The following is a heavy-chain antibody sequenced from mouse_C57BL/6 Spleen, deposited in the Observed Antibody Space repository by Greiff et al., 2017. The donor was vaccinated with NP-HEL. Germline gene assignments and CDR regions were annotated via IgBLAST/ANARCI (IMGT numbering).Heavy chain of an antibody. D-gene: IGHD2-4*01. CDR1: GYTFTDYY. J-gene: IGHJ4*01. Sequence: VQLQQSGPELVKPGASVKISCKASGYTFTDYYMNWVKQSHGKSLEWIGDINPNNGGTSYNQKFKGKATLTVDKSSSTAYMELRSLTSEDSAVYYCARRIYYDEAMDYWGQGTSVTVSS. V-gene: IGHV1-26*01. CDR3: ARRIYYDEAMDY. CDR2: INPNNGGT.